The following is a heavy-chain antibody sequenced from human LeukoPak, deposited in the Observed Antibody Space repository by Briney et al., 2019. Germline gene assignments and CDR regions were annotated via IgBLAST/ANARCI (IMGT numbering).Heavy chain of an antibody. CDR3: ARDREGYQLPQMHHYYYMDV. V-gene: IGHV3-7*01. D-gene: IGHD2-2*01. CDR2: IKQDGSAK. CDR1: GFIFSSYW. Sequence: GGSLRLSCAASGFIFSSYWMSWVRQAPGKELQWVANIKQDGSAKYYVDSVKGRFTISRDNAKNSLYLQMNSLRAEDTAVYYCARDREGYQLPQMHHYYYMDVWGKGTTVTISS. J-gene: IGHJ6*03.